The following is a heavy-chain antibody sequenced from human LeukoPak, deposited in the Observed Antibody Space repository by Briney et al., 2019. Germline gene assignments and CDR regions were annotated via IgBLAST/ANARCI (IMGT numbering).Heavy chain of an antibody. CDR1: GGSINSYY. D-gene: IGHD6-13*01. J-gene: IGHJ4*02. V-gene: IGHV4-59*01. CDR3: ARRVHSSSWSSYFDY. CDR2: IHYSGST. Sequence: SETLSLTCTVSGGSINSYYWSWIRQPPGRGLEWVGSIHYSGSTSYNPSLRSRVTISVDKSKNQFFLKLSSVTATDTAVYYCARRVHSSSWSSYFDYWGQGTLVTVSS.